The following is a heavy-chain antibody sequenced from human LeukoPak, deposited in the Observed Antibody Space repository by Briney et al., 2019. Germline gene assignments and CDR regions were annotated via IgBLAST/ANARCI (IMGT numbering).Heavy chain of an antibody. D-gene: IGHD6-19*01. CDR3: AKLIAVAGKYYFDY. J-gene: IGHJ4*02. V-gene: IGHV4-59*01. CDR2: IYYSGST. CDR1: GGSISSYY. Sequence: SETLSLTCTVSGGSISSYYWSWLRQPPGKGLEGIGYIYYSGSTNYNPSLKSRVTMSVDTSKNQFSLKLSSVTAADTAVYYCAKLIAVAGKYYFDYWGQGTLVTVSS.